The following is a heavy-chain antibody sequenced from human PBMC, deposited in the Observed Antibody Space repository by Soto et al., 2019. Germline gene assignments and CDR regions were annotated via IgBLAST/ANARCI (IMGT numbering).Heavy chain of an antibody. D-gene: IGHD1-20*01. Sequence: QMQLLQTGAEVKEPGASVKISCQTSVYTFTRDYVHWVRQAPGHGLECLAVINPTGDNKVYAQKFDGTLTLTTDTSMSTMYTELSSLISDDTSVYCCARDFPDTYNEKSYRWFDPWRQGTLVTVSS. J-gene: IGHJ5*02. V-gene: IGHV1-46*03. CDR2: INPTGDNK. CDR1: VYTFTRDY. CDR3: ARDFPDTYNEKSYRWFDP.